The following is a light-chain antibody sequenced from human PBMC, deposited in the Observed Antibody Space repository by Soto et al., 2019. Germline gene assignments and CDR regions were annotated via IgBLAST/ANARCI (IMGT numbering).Light chain of an antibody. V-gene: IGKV1-5*03. Sequence: DIQMTQFPATLSASVGDRVTITCRASQSISYWLAWYQQKPGKAPNLLIYKASTLESGVPSRFSGSRSGTEFTLTITSLQPDDFATYYCRHYNTYSPPYTFGQGTKLEIK. J-gene: IGKJ2*01. CDR3: RHYNTYSPPYT. CDR1: QSISYW. CDR2: KAS.